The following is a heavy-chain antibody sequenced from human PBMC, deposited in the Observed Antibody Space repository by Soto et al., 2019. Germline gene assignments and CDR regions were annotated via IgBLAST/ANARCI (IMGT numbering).Heavy chain of an antibody. D-gene: IGHD3-3*01. Sequence: SVKVSCKASGGTFSSYAISWVRQAPGQGLEWMGGIIPIFGTANYAQKFQGRVTITADESTSTAYMELSSLRSEDTAVYYCARDRGDFGVVITTYYYYYGMDVWGQGTTVTVS. J-gene: IGHJ6*02. CDR1: GGTFSSYA. V-gene: IGHV1-69*13. CDR3: ARDRGDFGVVITTYYYYYGMDV. CDR2: IIPIFGTA.